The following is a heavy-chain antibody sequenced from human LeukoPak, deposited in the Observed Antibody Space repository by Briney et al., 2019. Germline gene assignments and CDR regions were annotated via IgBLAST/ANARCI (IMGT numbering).Heavy chain of an antibody. CDR2: IYTSGST. J-gene: IGHJ3*02. CDR3: AGGRIAVAGTGAFDI. V-gene: IGHV4-4*07. Sequence: SETLSLTCTVSGGSISSYYWSWIRQPAGKGLEWIGRIYTSGSTNYNPSLKSRVTISVDTSKNQFSLKLSSVTAADTAVYYCAGGRIAVAGTGAFDIWGQGTMVTVSS. D-gene: IGHD6-19*01. CDR1: GGSISSYY.